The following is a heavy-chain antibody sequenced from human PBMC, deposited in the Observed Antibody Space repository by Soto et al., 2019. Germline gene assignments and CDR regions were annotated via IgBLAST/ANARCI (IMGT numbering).Heavy chain of an antibody. Sequence: SETLSLTCAVSGDSINNNNWWHWVRQPPGKGLEWIGEIHHSGTTNYNPSLKSRVTISMDTSKNQFSLNVNSVTAADTAVYYCASKTGARTEHGGQGVLVTVSS. V-gene: IGHV4-4*02. CDR1: GDSINNNNW. CDR2: IHHSGTT. D-gene: IGHD7-27*01. CDR3: ASKTGARTEH. J-gene: IGHJ4*02.